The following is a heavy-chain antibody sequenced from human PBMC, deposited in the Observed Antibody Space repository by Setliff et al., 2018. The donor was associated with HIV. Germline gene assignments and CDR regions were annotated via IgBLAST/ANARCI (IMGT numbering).Heavy chain of an antibody. D-gene: IGHD7-27*01. Sequence: ASVKVSCKASGYTFTGHDLHWVRQAPGQGLEWMGWINHNSGGGNYAQNFQGRVTMTRDTSISTAYMELSRLRSDDTAVYYCARNPIQIRRWSPGETWFDTWGQGTLVTVSS. V-gene: IGHV1-2*02. CDR3: ARNPIQIRRWSPGETWFDT. J-gene: IGHJ5*02. CDR1: GYTFTGHD. CDR2: INHNSGGG.